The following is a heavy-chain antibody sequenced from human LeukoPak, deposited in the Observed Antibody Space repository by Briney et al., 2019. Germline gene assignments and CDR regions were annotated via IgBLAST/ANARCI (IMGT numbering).Heavy chain of an antibody. D-gene: IGHD3-22*01. Sequence: GGSLRLSCAASGFTFSIYAMSWVRQAPGKGLQWVSSITSRGGSTWYVDSVKGRFTITRDNSENTLYLRMHSLRAEDTAVYYCARDRPNYYGSDGHYYRRDGDYWGRGTLVSVSS. V-gene: IGHV3-23*01. CDR2: ITSRGGST. CDR3: ARDRPNYYGSDGHYYRRDGDY. J-gene: IGHJ4*02. CDR1: GFTFSIYA.